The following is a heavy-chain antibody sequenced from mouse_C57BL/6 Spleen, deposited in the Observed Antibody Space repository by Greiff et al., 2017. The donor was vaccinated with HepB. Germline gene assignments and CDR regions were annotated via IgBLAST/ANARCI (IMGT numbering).Heavy chain of an antibody. J-gene: IGHJ3*01. Sequence: EVKLVESGGGLVQPGGSLSLSCAASGFTFTDYYMSWVRQPPGKALEWLGFIRNKANGYTTEYSASVKGRFTISRDNSQSILYLQMNALRAEDSATYYCARSPYDVYFPWFAYWGQGTLVTVSA. CDR3: ARSPYDVYFPWFAY. CDR1: GFTFTDYY. D-gene: IGHD2-3*01. V-gene: IGHV7-3*01. CDR2: IRNKANGYTT.